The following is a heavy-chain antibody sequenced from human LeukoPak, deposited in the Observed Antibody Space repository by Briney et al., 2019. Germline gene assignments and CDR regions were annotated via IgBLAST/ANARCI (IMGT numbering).Heavy chain of an antibody. CDR3: ARDYSSSLGLDY. CDR1: GVTVKSYY. CDR2: FFSDGGT. D-gene: IGHD6-13*01. Sequence: PGGSLRLSCVVSGVTVKSYYMNWVRQAPGKGLEWVSVFFSDGGTYYADSVKGRFTISRDDSKNTLYLQMNSLRAEDTAVYYCARDYSSSLGLDYWGQGTLVTVSS. V-gene: IGHV3-66*01. J-gene: IGHJ4*02.